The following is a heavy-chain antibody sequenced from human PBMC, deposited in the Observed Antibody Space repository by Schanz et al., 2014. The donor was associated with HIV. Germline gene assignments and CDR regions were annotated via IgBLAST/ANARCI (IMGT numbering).Heavy chain of an antibody. J-gene: IGHJ4*02. D-gene: IGHD2-2*01. CDR1: GFTFDDYA. V-gene: IGHV3-9*01. CDR2: ISWNSGSI. CDR3: AKVGRIYSTTWIDY. Sequence: VHLVESGGGLVQPGRSLRLSCIASGFTFDDYAMHWVRQAPGKGLEWVSGISWNSGSIGYADTVKGRFTISRDNSKNTLYLQMNSLRREDTAVYYCAKVGRIYSTTWIDYWGQGTLVTVSS.